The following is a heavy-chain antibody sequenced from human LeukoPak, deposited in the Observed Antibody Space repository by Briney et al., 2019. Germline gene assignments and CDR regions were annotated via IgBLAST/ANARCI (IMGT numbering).Heavy chain of an antibody. J-gene: IGHJ3*02. D-gene: IGHD3-10*01. V-gene: IGHV4-4*02. CDR3: ARRGFQLLWFGELSVDAFDI. CDR1: GGSISSSNW. Sequence: SGTLSLTCAVSGGSISSSNWWSWVRQPPGKGLEWIGDIYHSGSSDYNPSLNSRVTISVPKSKNQSSLKLSSVSAADTAVYYRARRGFQLLWFGELSVDAFDIWGPGTMVTVSS. CDR2: IYHSGSS.